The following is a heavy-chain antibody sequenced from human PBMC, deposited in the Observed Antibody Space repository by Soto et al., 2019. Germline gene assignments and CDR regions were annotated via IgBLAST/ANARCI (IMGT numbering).Heavy chain of an antibody. CDR2: INHSGST. D-gene: IGHD4-4*01. V-gene: IGHV4-34*01. J-gene: IGHJ6*03. CDR3: ARGSSITVTHYYSMEG. CDR1: GGSFSGYY. Sequence: SETLSLTCAVYGGSFSGYYWSWIRQPPGKGLEWIGEINHSGSTNYNPSLKSRVTISVDTSKNQFSLKLSSVTAADTAVYYCARGSSITVTHYYSMEGWGKGTTVTV.